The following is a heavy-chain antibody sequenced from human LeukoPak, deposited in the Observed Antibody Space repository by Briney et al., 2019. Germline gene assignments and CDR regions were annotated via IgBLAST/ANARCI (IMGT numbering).Heavy chain of an antibody. CDR1: GGSITSYY. D-gene: IGHD3-3*01. J-gene: IGHJ5*02. V-gene: IGHV4-59*01. Sequence: SETLSLTCTVSGGSITSYYWSWIRQPPGKGLEYIGNIYYSGSTNYNPSLKSRVTISVDTSKNQFSLKLSSVTAADTAVYYCARASLRSQPFDPWGQGTLVTVSS. CDR2: IYYSGST. CDR3: ARASLRSQPFDP.